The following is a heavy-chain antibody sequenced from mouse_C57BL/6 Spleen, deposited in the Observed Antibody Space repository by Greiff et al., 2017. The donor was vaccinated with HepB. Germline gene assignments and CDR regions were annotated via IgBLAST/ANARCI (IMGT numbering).Heavy chain of an antibody. CDR3: AREGPSSYYFDY. D-gene: IGHD4-1*01. CDR1: GFTFSSYA. CDR2: ISDGGSYT. V-gene: IGHV5-4*01. J-gene: IGHJ2*01. Sequence: EVHLVESGGGLVKPGGSLKLSCAASGFTFSSYAMSWVRQTPEKRLEWVATISDGGSYTYYPDNVKGRFTISRDNAKNNLYLQMSHLKSEDTAMYYCAREGPSSYYFDYWGQGTTLTVSS.